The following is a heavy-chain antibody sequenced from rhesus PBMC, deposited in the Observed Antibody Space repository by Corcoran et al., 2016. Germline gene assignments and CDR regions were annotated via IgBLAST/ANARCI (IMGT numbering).Heavy chain of an antibody. CDR1: GGSISSSY. CDR3: ARSGIQLQYFDY. J-gene: IGHJ4*01. CDR2: IYGNSAST. Sequence: QLQLQESGPGLVKPSETLSVTCAVSGGSISSSYWSWIRQAPGKGLEWIGYIYGNSASTNYNPSLKKRVTISKDTSKNQFSLKLSSVTAADTAVYYCARSGIQLQYFDYWGQGVLVTVSS. D-gene: IGHD5-12*01. V-gene: IGHV4-169*01.